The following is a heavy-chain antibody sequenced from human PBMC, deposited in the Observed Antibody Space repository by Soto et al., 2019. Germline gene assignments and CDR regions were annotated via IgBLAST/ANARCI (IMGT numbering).Heavy chain of an antibody. CDR2: IGISSGTI. D-gene: IGHD4-17*01. CDR3: ARDKNGDYYFDD. CDR1: GFPFSSYS. V-gene: IGHV3-48*01. J-gene: IGHJ4*02. Sequence: GGALRLSCVASGFPFSSYSMNWVRQAPGKGLEWVSYIGISSGTIYYADSVKGRFTISRDNAKNSLYLQINSLRAEDTAVYYCARDKNGDYYFDDWGQGTLVTVS.